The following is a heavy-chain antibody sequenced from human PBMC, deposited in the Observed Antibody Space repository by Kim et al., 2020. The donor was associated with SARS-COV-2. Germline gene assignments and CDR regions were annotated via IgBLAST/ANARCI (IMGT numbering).Heavy chain of an antibody. CDR1: GFNFRGSA. J-gene: IGHJ4*02. Sequence: GGSLRLSCATSGFNFRGSAMHWVRQASWKGLEWVGRIKNKVNSYATAYAASVQGRFTISRDDSENTAYLQMNSLKIDDTAVYYCTNARLESWGQGTLVTVSS. CDR3: TNARLES. V-gene: IGHV3-73*01. CDR2: IKNKVNSYAT.